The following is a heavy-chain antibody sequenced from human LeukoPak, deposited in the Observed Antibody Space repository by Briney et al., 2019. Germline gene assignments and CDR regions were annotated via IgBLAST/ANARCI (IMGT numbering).Heavy chain of an antibody. CDR1: GYTFTGFY. Sequence: ASVKVSCKASGYTFTGFYMHWVRQAPGQGLEWMGWINPNSGGTNYAQKFQGRVTMTRDTSINTAYMELSSLRSDDTAVYYCAREEVSVIRDTCCSGLGYWGQGTLVTVSS. CDR3: AREEVSVIRDTCCSGLGY. D-gene: IGHD2-2*01. V-gene: IGHV1-2*02. J-gene: IGHJ4*02. CDR2: INPNSGGT.